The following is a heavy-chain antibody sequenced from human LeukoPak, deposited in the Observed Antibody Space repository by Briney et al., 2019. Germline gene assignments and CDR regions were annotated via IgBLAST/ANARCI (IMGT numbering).Heavy chain of an antibody. J-gene: IGHJ5*02. CDR3: ARAGRYSYGYWFDP. Sequence: ASVKVSCKASGYTFTSYDINWVRQATGQGLEWMGWMNPNSGNTGYAQKFQGRVTMTRNTSISTAYMEPSSLRSEDTAVYYCARAGRYSYGYWFDPWGQGTLVTVSS. CDR2: MNPNSGNT. V-gene: IGHV1-8*01. D-gene: IGHD5-18*01. CDR1: GYTFTSYD.